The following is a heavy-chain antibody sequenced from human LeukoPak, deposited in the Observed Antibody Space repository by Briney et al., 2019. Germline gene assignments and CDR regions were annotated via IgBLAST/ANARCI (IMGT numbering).Heavy chain of an antibody. CDR1: GYNFNTYW. D-gene: IGHD6-19*01. CDR3: ARRRSHSGWFDY. J-gene: IGHJ4*02. V-gene: IGHV5-51*01. CDR2: IYPSDSDT. Sequence: GESLKISCKASGYNFNTYWIGWVRQMPGKGLEWMGIIYPSDSDTRYSPSFQGQVTMSADKSISTAYLQWSSLKASDTAMYYCARRRSHSGWFDYWGQGTLVTVSS.